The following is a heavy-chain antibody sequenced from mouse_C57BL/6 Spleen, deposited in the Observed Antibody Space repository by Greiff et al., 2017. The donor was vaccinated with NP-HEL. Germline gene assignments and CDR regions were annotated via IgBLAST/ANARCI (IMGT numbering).Heavy chain of an antibody. CDR3: ARGGDYEFYYYAMDY. CDR2: ISSGSSTI. Sequence: DVQLVESGGGLVKPGGSLKLSCAASGFTFSDYGMHWVRQAPEKGLEWVAYISSGSSTIYYADTVKGRFTISRDNAKNTLFLQMTSLRSEDTAMYYCARGGDYEFYYYAMDYWGQGTSVTVSS. CDR1: GFTFSDYG. J-gene: IGHJ4*01. D-gene: IGHD2-4*01. V-gene: IGHV5-17*01.